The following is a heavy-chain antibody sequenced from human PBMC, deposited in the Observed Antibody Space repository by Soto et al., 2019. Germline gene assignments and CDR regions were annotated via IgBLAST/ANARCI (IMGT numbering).Heavy chain of an antibody. Sequence: PSETLSLTCTVSGGSISSRGSMSGRSFYWGWMRQPPGKGLEWIASISYSDGSFYNSSLKSRLTISVDTSKNQFSLSLRSVTAADAAVYYCASHRTFWPFDYWGQGTVVTVSS. CDR2: ISYSDGS. CDR3: ASHRTFWPFDY. CDR1: GGSISSRGSMSGRSFY. J-gene: IGHJ4*02. V-gene: IGHV4-39*01. D-gene: IGHD2-8*01.